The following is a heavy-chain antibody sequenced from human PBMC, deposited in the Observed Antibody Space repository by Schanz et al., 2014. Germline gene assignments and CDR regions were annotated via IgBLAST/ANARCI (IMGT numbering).Heavy chain of an antibody. V-gene: IGHV3-33*01. CDR2: IWYDGSNK. D-gene: IGHD1-26*01. CDR3: ARDHSTESYYSAGPAMDV. Sequence: QVRLVESGRGVVQPGRSLRLSCAASGFTFSSYGMHWVRQAPGKGLEWVAVIWYDGSNKYYADSVKGRFTISRDNSKNTLLQQMNSLRAEDTAVYYCARDHSTESYYSAGPAMDVWGQGTLLTVSS. CDR1: GFTFSSYG. J-gene: IGHJ1*01.